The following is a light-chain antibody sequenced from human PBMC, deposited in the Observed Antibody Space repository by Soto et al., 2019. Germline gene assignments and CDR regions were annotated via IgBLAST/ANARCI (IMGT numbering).Light chain of an antibody. CDR1: QTISSW. V-gene: IGKV1-5*03. CDR2: KAS. J-gene: IGKJ5*01. Sequence: DIHMTQSTSTLSGSVGDRVTITCRASQTISSWLAWYQQKPGKAPKLLIYKASTLKSGVPSRFSGSGSGTEFTLTINSLQPDDFATYYCQQYHTYWTFGQGTRLEI. CDR3: QQYHTYWT.